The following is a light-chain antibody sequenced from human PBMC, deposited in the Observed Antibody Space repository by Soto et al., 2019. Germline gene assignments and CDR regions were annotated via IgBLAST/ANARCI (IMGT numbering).Light chain of an antibody. CDR3: QQYNNWPPLT. CDR2: GAS. V-gene: IGKV3-15*01. CDR1: QSISDN. Sequence: IVMTQSPATLSVSPGDRATLSCRASQSISDNLVWYQQKSGQAPRLLIYGASTRATGIPARFSGSGSGTEFTLTISSLQSEDFAVYYCQQYNNWPPLTFGQGTKVEIK. J-gene: IGKJ1*01.